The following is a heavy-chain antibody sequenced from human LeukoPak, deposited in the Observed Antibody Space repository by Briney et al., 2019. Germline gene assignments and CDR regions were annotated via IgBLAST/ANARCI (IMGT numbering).Heavy chain of an antibody. V-gene: IGHV3-23*01. D-gene: IGHD3-22*01. CDR3: ANNYYDSSGYWDDAFDI. CDR2: ISGSGGST. J-gene: IGHJ3*02. Sequence: GGSLRLSCAASGFTFSSYAMSWVRQAPGKGLEWVSAISGSGGSTYYADSVKGRFTISRDNSKNTLYLQMNSLRAEDTAVYYCANNYYDSSGYWDDAFDIWGQGTMVTVSS. CDR1: GFTFSSYA.